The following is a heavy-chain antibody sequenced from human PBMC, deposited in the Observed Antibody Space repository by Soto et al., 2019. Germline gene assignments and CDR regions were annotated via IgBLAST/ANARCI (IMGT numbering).Heavy chain of an antibody. J-gene: IGHJ6*02. Sequence: QVQLVQSGAEVKKPGSSVKVSCKASGGTFSSYAISCVRQAPGQGLEWMGGIIPIFGTANYAQKSQGRVTITADESTSTAYMDLSSMRSEDTAVYYCAREPSRGNTYYYGMDVWGQGTTVTVSS. CDR1: GGTFSSYA. V-gene: IGHV1-69*01. CDR3: AREPSRGNTYYYGMDV. D-gene: IGHD3-10*01. CDR2: IIPIFGTA.